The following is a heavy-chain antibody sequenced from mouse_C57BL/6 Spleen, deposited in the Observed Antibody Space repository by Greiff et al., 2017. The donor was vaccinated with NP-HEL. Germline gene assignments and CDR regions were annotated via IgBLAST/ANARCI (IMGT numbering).Heavy chain of an antibody. CDR1: GYTFTDYY. CDR2: IYPGSGNT. Sequence: QVQLQQSGAELVRPGASVKLSCKASGYTFTDYYINWVKQRPGQGLEWIARIYPGSGNTYYNEKFKGKATLTAEKSSSTAYMQLSSLTSEDSAVYFCARNYGDWGQGTLVTVSA. J-gene: IGHJ3*01. CDR3: ARNYGD. V-gene: IGHV1-76*01. D-gene: IGHD1-1*01.